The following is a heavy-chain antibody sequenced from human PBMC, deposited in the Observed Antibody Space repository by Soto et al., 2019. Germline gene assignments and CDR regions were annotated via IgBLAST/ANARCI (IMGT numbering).Heavy chain of an antibody. J-gene: IGHJ5*02. V-gene: IGHV4-59*01. CDR3: ASAGYSSSWYGNSADWFDP. Sequence: SETLSLTCTVSCGSISSYYWSWIRQPPGKGLEWIGYIYYSGSTNYNPSLKSRVTISVDTSKHQFSLKLSSVTAADTAVYYCASAGYSSSWYGNSADWFDPWGQGTLVTVSS. CDR1: CGSISSYY. CDR2: IYYSGST. D-gene: IGHD6-13*01.